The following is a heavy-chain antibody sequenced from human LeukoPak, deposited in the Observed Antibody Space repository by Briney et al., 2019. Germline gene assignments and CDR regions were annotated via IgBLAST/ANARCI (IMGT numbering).Heavy chain of an antibody. CDR3: ARDTPPPWWGSRGEHAFDI. Sequence: SVKVSCKASGGTCSSYAISWVRQAPGQGLEWMGGIIPIFGTANYAQKFQGRVTITADESTSTAYMELSSLRSEDTAVYYCARDTPPPWWGSRGEHAFDIWGQGTMVTVSS. D-gene: IGHD2-21*01. CDR2: IIPIFGTA. V-gene: IGHV1-69*01. CDR1: GGTCSSYA. J-gene: IGHJ3*02.